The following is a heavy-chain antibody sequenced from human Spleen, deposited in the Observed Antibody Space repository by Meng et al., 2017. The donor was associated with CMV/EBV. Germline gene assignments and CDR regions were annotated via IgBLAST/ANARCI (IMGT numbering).Heavy chain of an antibody. CDR3: ATLKAAADPFDF. V-gene: IGHV5-51*01. D-gene: IGHD6-13*01. CDR1: GYTFTTYW. Sequence: CKVSGYTFTTYWIGSVRQMPGKGLEWMGIIYPGDSDTRYSPSFQGQVTISADKSISTAYLQWSSLKASDTAIYYCATLKAAADPFDFWGQGTLVTVSS. CDR2: IYPGDSDT. J-gene: IGHJ4*02.